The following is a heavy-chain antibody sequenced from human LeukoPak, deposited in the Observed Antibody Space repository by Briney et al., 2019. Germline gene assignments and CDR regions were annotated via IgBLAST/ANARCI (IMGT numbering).Heavy chain of an antibody. J-gene: IGHJ5*02. Sequence: TSETLSLTCTVSGGSISSGSYYWSWIRQPAGKGLEWIGRIYTSGSTNYNPSLKSRVTISVDTSKNQFSLKLSSVTAADTAVYYGARYPGSKYYYDSSGYPWAQEPRVTVSS. CDR1: GGSISSGSYY. D-gene: IGHD3-22*01. CDR3: ARYPGSKYYYDSSGYP. V-gene: IGHV4-61*02. CDR2: IYTSGST.